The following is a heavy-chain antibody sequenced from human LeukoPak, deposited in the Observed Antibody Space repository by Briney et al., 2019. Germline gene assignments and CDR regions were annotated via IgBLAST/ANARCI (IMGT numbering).Heavy chain of an antibody. Sequence: GGSLRLSCAASGFTFSSYAMSWVRQAPGKGLEWVSAISDSGGATFYADSVKGRFTISRDNAKKSLYLHVNSLRAEDTAVYYCARDIYGGHDYWGQGTLLTVSS. V-gene: IGHV3-23*01. D-gene: IGHD2-21*01. CDR1: GFTFSSYA. CDR2: ISDSGGAT. CDR3: ARDIYGGHDY. J-gene: IGHJ4*02.